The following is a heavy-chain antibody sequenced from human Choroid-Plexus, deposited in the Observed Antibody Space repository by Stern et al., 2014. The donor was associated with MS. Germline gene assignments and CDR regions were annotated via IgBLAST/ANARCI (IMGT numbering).Heavy chain of an antibody. Sequence: VHLVESGGGVVQPGRPLRLSCGASGFTFGSCAMHWVRQAPGKGLEWVAGVSSDGSNKYYADSVKGRFTISRDNSQNTLYMQMSSLRPEDTAVYYCAKDRQYLTYFFDHWGQGSLVTVSS. D-gene: IGHD2/OR15-2a*01. CDR1: GFTFGSCA. V-gene: IGHV3-30*18. CDR3: AKDRQYLTYFFDH. CDR2: VSSDGSNK. J-gene: IGHJ5*02.